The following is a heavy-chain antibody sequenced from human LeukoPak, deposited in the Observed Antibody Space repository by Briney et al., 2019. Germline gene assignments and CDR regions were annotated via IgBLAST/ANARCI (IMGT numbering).Heavy chain of an antibody. J-gene: IGHJ6*02. CDR2: VNAGNGNA. CDR3: ARDIVTTSYYGMDV. V-gene: IGHV1-3*01. D-gene: IGHD5-12*01. CDR1: GYTFTGYY. Sequence: ASVKVSCKASGYTFTGYYMHWVRQAPGQRLEWMGWVNAGNGNAKYSQDFQGRVTITRDTSASTAYMELSSLRSEDTAVYYCARDIVTTSYYGMDVWGQGTTVTVSS.